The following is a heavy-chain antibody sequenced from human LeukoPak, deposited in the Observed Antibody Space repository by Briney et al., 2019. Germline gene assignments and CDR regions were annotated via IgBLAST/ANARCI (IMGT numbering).Heavy chain of an antibody. J-gene: IGHJ4*02. D-gene: IGHD2-21*01. CDR1: GVSISSGDYY. CDR3: ARDVVRDYFDY. V-gene: IGHV4-30-4*01. CDR2: IHHSGNT. Sequence: SETLSLTCTVSGVSISSGDYYWSWIRQPPGKGLEWIGYIHHSGNTYYNPSLKSRVNISLDTSKNQFSLKLSSGTAADTAVYYCARDVVRDYFDYWGQGTPVTVSS.